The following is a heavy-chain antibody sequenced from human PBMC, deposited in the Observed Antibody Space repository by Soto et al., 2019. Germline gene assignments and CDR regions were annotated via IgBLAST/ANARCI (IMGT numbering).Heavy chain of an antibody. V-gene: IGHV1-3*01. D-gene: IGHD3-9*01. CDR2: INAGNGNT. CDR1: GYTFTSYA. CDR3: ATGRYFDCLPAMGLDY. Sequence: ASVKVSCKASGYTFTSYAMHWVRQAPGQRLEWMGWINAGNGNTKYSQKFQGRVTITRDTSASTAYMVLSSLRSEDTAVYYCATGRYFDCLPAMGLDYWSQGTLVTVSS. J-gene: IGHJ4*02.